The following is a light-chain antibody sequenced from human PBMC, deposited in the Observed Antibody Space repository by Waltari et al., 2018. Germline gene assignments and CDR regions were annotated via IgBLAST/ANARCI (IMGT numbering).Light chain of an antibody. CDR2: SDI. CDR3: QVWHAAIDPGV. J-gene: IGLJ1*01. Sequence: SYVLTQPPSVSVAPRETARITCWGDNLGSYSVHWYQQTPGQAPVLVIFSDIDRPSGIPERFSGSNSGNTATLTITRVEAGDEANYYCQVWHAAIDPGVFGTGTEVSVL. V-gene: IGLV3-21*04. CDR1: NLGSYS.